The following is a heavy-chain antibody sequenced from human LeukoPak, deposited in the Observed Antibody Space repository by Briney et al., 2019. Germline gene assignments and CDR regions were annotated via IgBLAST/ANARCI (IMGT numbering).Heavy chain of an antibody. D-gene: IGHD3-10*01. CDR2: ISSSGSTI. V-gene: IGHV3-11*01. CDR1: GFTFSDYY. CDR3: ARPQPRGDYYGMDV. J-gene: IGHJ6*02. Sequence: GGSLRLSCAASGFTFSDYYMSWIRQAPGKGLEWVSYISSSGSTIYYADSVKGRFTISRDNAKKSLYLQMNSLRAEDTAVYYCARPQPRGDYYGMDVWGQGTTVTVSS.